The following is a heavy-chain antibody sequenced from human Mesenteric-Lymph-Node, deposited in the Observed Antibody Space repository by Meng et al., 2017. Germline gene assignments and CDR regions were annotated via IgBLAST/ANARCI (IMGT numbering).Heavy chain of an antibody. CDR1: GGSISSYY. J-gene: IGHJ4*02. CDR2: IYYSGST. V-gene: IGHV4-59*12. CDR3: ARGREQWLVFDY. D-gene: IGHD6-19*01. Sequence: SETLSLTCTVSGGSISSYYWSWIRQPPGKGLEWIGYIYYSGSTYYNPSLKSRVTISVDTSKNQFSLKLSSVTAADTAVYYCARGREQWLVFDYWGQGTLVTVSS.